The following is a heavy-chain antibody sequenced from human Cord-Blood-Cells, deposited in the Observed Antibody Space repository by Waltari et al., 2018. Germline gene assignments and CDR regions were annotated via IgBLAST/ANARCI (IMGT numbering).Heavy chain of an antibody. J-gene: IGHJ4*02. CDR1: VGTFSSYA. Sequence: QVQLVQSGAEVKKPGSSVKVSCKASVGTFSSYAISWVRQAPGQGLEGMGGIIPIIGTTNYAQQCQAIVTSTADESTSTAYMELSSLRSEDTAVYYCARDMHERHDYGGNYFDYWGQGTLVTVSS. D-gene: IGHD4-17*01. CDR2: IIPIIGTT. CDR3: ARDMHERHDYGGNYFDY. V-gene: IGHV1-69*01.